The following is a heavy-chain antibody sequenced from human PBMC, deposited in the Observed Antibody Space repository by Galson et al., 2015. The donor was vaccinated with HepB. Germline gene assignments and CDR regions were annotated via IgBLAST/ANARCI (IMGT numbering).Heavy chain of an antibody. CDR2: ISYDGSNK. D-gene: IGHD5-24*01. V-gene: IGHV3-30*18. CDR1: GFTFSSYG. CDR3: AKDLGYRDSQGYYGMDV. J-gene: IGHJ6*02. Sequence: SLRLSCAASGFTFSSYGMHWVRQAPGKGLEWVAVISYDGSNKYYADSVKGRFTISRDNSKNTLYLQMNSLRAEDTAVYYCAKDLGYRDSQGYYGMDVWGQGTTVTVSS.